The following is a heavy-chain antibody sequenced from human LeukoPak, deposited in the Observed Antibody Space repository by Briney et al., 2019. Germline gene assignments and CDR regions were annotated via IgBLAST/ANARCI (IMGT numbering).Heavy chain of an antibody. Sequence: PGGSLRLSCAASGFTLSGSLIPRVRRTCGRGVEWVGRIRSKGNNYATAFGASVNGKFTSSREESKNMAYLQMSRLKTEDTAVYYCTGGIVGASDAFDVWGQGTMVTVSA. CDR1: GFTLSGSL. CDR3: TGGIVGASDAFDV. V-gene: IGHV3-73*01. D-gene: IGHD1-26*01. CDR2: IRSKGNNYAT. J-gene: IGHJ3*01.